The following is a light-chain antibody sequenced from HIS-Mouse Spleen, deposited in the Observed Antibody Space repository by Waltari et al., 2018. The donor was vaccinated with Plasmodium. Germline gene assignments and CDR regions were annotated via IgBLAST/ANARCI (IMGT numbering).Light chain of an antibody. J-gene: IGKJ2*01. Sequence: EIVLTQSPGTLSLSPGERATLSCRASQSVSSSYLAWYQQKPGQAPRLLMYGASSRATGSPDRFSGSGSGTDFTLTISRLEPEDCAVYYCQQYGSSPYTFGQGTKLEIK. V-gene: IGKV3-20*01. CDR2: GAS. CDR1: QSVSSSY. CDR3: QQYGSSPYT.